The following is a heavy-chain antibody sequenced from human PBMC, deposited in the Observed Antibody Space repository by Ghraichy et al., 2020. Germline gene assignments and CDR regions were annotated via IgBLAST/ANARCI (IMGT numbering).Heavy chain of an antibody. V-gene: IGHV4-34*01. CDR1: GGSFSGYY. D-gene: IGHD1-26*01. CDR2: INHSGST. J-gene: IGHJ4*02. Sequence: SETLSLTCAVYGGSFSGYYWSWIRQPPGKGLEWIGEINHSGSTNYNPSLKSRVTISVDTSKNQFSLKLSSVTAADTAVYYCASLFGNSGSYWGQGTLVTVSS. CDR3: ASLFGNSGSY.